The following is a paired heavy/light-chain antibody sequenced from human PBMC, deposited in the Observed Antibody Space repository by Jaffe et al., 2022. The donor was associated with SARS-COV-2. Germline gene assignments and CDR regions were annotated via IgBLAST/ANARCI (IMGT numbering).Light chain of an antibody. CDR3: QQYYSSPYT. Sequence: DIGMTQSPDSLAVSLGERATINCKSSQSVLHSSNNNNYLAWFQQRPGQPPQLLIYWASIRESGVPDRFSGSGSGTDFTLTISSLQAEDVAVYYCQQYYSSPYTFGQGTKLEIK. CDR2: WAS. J-gene: IGKJ2*01. CDR1: QSVLHSSNNNNY. V-gene: IGKV4-1*01.
Heavy chain of an antibody. V-gene: IGHV3-30*18. CDR1: GFTFGSYG. D-gene: IGHD3-9*01. Sequence: QVQLVESGGGVVQPGRSLRLSCAASGFTFGSYGMHWVRQAPGKGLEWVAFVSFDASKKYYVDSVKGRFTISRDDSKKTLYLQMNSLRAEDTAVYYCAKSKTQNFDILIFYMWGQGTLVTVSS. CDR3: AKSKTQNFDILIFYM. J-gene: IGHJ4*02. CDR2: VSFDASKK.